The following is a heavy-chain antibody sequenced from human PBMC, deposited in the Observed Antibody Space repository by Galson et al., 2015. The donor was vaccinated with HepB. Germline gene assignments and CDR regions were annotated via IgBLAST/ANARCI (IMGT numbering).Heavy chain of an antibody. D-gene: IGHD4-17*01. V-gene: IGHV4-59*01. CDR2: IYYSGST. Sequence: SETLSLTCTVSGGSISSYYWSWIRQPPGKGLEWIGYIYYSGSTNYNPSLKSRVTISVDTSKNQFSLKLSSVTAADTAVYYCARQGLRDYGDYLDYWGQGTLVTVSS. J-gene: IGHJ4*02. CDR1: GGSISSYY. CDR3: ARQGLRDYGDYLDY.